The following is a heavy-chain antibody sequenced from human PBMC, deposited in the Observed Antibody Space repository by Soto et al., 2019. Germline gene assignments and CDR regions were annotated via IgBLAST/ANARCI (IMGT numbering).Heavy chain of an antibody. V-gene: IGHV3-21*01. Sequence: EVQLVESGGGLVKPGGSLRLSCAASGFTFSSYSMNWVRQAPGKGLEWVSSISSSSSYIYYADSVKGRFTISRDNAKNSLYLQMNSLRAEDTAVYYCARDARDWAARYFDYWGQGTLVTVSS. CDR3: ARDARDWAARYFDY. D-gene: IGHD6-6*01. CDR1: GFTFSSYS. J-gene: IGHJ4*02. CDR2: ISSSSSYI.